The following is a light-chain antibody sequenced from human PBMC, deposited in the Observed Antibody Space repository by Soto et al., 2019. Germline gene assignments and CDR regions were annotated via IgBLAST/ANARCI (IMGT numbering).Light chain of an antibody. CDR1: NSDVGSYNL. CDR2: EVT. Sequence: QSALRQPASVSGSPRQSITISCTGTNSDVGSYNLVSWFQQHPGKAPKLVIYEVTKRPSGVSDRFSGSKSGNTASLTISGLQAEEEADYYCFSYAGDSVYVFGTGTKVTVL. J-gene: IGLJ1*01. CDR3: FSYAGDSVYV. V-gene: IGLV2-23*02.